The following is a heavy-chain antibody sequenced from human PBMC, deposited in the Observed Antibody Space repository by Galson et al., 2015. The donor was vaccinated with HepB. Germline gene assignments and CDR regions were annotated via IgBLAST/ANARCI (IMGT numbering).Heavy chain of an antibody. CDR3: AKDGGSYRYFDY. D-gene: IGHD1-26*01. CDR1: GFTFNSYA. J-gene: IGHJ4*02. CDR2: ISASGAST. Sequence: SLRLSCAASGFTFNSYAMTWVRQAPGKGLEWVSSISASGASTYYPDSVKGRFTISRDNSKNTLYLQMSSLRAEDTAVYYCAKDGGSYRYFDYWGQGTLVTVSS. V-gene: IGHV3-23*01.